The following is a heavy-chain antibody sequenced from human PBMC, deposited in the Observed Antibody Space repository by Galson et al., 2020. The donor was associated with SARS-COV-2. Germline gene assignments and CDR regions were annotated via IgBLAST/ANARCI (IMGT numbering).Heavy chain of an antibody. V-gene: IGHV1-2*02. CDR2: INPNSGGT. CDR3: ATRGYSYGWWFYYGMDV. D-gene: IGHD5-18*01. Sequence: GESLKISCKASGYTFTGYYMHWVRQAPGQGLEWMGWINPNSGGTNYAQKFQGRVTMTRDTSISTAYMELSRLRSDDTAVYYCATRGYSYGWWFYYGMDVWGQGTTVTVSS. J-gene: IGHJ6*02. CDR1: GYTFTGYY.